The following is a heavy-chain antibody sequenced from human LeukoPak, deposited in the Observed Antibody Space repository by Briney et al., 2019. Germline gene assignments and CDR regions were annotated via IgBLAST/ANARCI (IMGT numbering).Heavy chain of an antibody. CDR3: ASAAHYDILTGCSSGAFDI. CDR1: GGSISSYY. J-gene: IGHJ3*02. CDR2: IYYSGST. V-gene: IGHV4-59*08. Sequence: SETLSLTCTVSGGSISSYYWSWIRQPPGKGLEWIGYIYYSGSTNYNPSLKSRVTISVDTSKNQFSLKLSSVTAADTAVYYCASAAHYDILTGCSSGAFDIWGPGTMVTVSS. D-gene: IGHD3-9*01.